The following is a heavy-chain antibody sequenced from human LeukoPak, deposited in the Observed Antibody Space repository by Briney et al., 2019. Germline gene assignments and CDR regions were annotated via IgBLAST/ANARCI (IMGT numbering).Heavy chain of an antibody. CDR1: GGSISSYY. Sequence: SETLSLTCTVSGGSISSYYWSWIRQPPGKGLEWIGYIYYSGSTNYNPSLKSRVTIAVDTSKNQFSLKLSSVTAADTAVYYCAIWRGLGYCSSTSCFRFDPWGQGTLVTVSS. CDR3: AIWRGLGYCSSTSCFRFDP. D-gene: IGHD2-2*01. J-gene: IGHJ5*02. CDR2: IYYSGST. V-gene: IGHV4-59*01.